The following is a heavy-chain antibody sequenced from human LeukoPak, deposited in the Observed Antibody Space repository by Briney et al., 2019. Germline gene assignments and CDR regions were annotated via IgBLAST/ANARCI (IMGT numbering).Heavy chain of an antibody. Sequence: GGSLRLSCAAFGFTFSSYGMSWVRQAPGKGLEWVSSISDGGDNTYYADSVKGRFTIFRDNSKNTLYLQMNSLRAEDTAVYYCAKDQAPGIAAAGTPGRYWGQGTLVTVSS. V-gene: IGHV3-23*01. J-gene: IGHJ4*02. CDR2: ISDGGDNT. D-gene: IGHD6-13*01. CDR3: AKDQAPGIAAAGTPGRY. CDR1: GFTFSSYG.